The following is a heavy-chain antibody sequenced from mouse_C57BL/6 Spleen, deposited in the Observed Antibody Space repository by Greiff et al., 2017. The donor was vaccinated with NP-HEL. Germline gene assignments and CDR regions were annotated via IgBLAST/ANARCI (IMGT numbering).Heavy chain of an antibody. CDR3: ARKYYGIDY. D-gene: IGHD1-1*01. CDR2: INPNNGGT. J-gene: IGHJ2*01. CDR1: GYTFTDYY. Sequence: VQLQQSGPELVKPGASVKISCKASGYTFTDYYMNWVKQSHGKSLEWIGDINPNNGGTSYNQKFKGKATLTVDKSSSTAYMELRSLTSEDSAVYYCARKYYGIDYWGQGTTLTVSS. V-gene: IGHV1-26*01.